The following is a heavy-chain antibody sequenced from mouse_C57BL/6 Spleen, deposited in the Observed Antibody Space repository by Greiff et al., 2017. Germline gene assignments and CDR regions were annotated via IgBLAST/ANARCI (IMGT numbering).Heavy chain of an antibody. CDR1: GYAFSSSW. Sequence: QVQLKQSGPELVKPAASVKISCKASGYAFSSSWMHWVKQRPGKGLEWIGRIYPGDGDTTYNRKFKGKATLTADKSSSTAYMQLSSLTSEDSAVYFCARSEYVRGAWFAYWGQGTLVTVSA. CDR2: IYPGDGDT. J-gene: IGHJ3*01. D-gene: IGHD2-10*02. V-gene: IGHV1-82*01. CDR3: ARSEYVRGAWFAY.